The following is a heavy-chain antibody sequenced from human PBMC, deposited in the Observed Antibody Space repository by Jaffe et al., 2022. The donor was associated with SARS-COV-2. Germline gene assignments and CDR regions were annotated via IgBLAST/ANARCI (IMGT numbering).Heavy chain of an antibody. CDR1: GGSISSGSYY. V-gene: IGHV4-61*02. D-gene: IGHD2-21*02. CDR3: ARGRSGVVTGFFDY. CDR2: IYTSGST. Sequence: QVQLQESGPGLVKPSQTLSLTCTVSGGSISSGSYYWSWIRQPAGKGLEWIGRIYTSGSTNYNPSLKSRVTISVDTSKNQFSLKLSSVTAADTAVYYCARGRSGVVTGFFDYWGQGTLVTVSS. J-gene: IGHJ4*02.